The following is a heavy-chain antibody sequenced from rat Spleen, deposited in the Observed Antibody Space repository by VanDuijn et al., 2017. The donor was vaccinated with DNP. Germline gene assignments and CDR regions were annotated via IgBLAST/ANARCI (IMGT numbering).Heavy chain of an antibody. CDR1: GFTFSDYY. D-gene: IGHD3-1*01. V-gene: IGHV5-25*01. Sequence: EVQLVESGGGLVQPGRSLKLSCAASGFTFSDYYMAWVRQAPTKGLEWVASISTGGGNTYYQDSVKGRFTISRDDAKSSLYLQMNSLKSEDTATYYCARGSTSIYWYFDFWGPGTMVTVSS. J-gene: IGHJ1*01. CDR2: ISTGGGNT. CDR3: ARGSTSIYWYFDF.